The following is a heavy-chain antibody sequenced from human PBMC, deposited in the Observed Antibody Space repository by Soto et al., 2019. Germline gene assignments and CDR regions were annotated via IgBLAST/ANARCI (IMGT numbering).Heavy chain of an antibody. CDR2: FYDSGST. Sequence: PSETLSLTCTVSGGSVSSGIINWIWNRRPPGKGMEWIGYFYDSGSTNYNPSLRSRVTMSVDTSKNQFSLKLSSVTAADTAVYYCAASASPATNYYYAMDVWRPGTTVTVSS. D-gene: IGHD5-12*01. J-gene: IGHJ6*02. CDR1: GGSVSSGIIN. V-gene: IGHV4-61*01. CDR3: AASASPATNYYYAMDV.